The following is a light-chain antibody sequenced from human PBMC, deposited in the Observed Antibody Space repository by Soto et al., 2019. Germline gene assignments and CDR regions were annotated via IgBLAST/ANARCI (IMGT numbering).Light chain of an antibody. V-gene: IGLV2-11*01. J-gene: IGLJ2*01. CDR3: CSYAGSYTYVV. CDR1: SSDVGGYNY. Sequence: QSALTQPRSVSGSPGQSVTISCTGTSSDVGGYNYVSWYQQHPGKAPKLMIYDVSKQPSGVPDRFSGSKSGNTASLTISGLQAEDEADYYCCSYAGSYTYVVFGGGTKLTVL. CDR2: DVS.